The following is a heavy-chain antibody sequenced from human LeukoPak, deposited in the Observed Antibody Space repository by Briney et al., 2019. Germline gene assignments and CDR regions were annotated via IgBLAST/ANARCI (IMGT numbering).Heavy chain of an antibody. V-gene: IGHV1-2*02. CDR2: INPNSGGT. Sequence: GASVTVSCKASGYTFTGYYMHWVRQAPGQGLEWMGWINPNSGGTNYAQKFQGRVTMTRDTSISTAYMELSRLRSDDTAVYYCASLVSGASDAFDIWGQGTMVTVSS. CDR3: ASLVSGASDAFDI. D-gene: IGHD1-26*01. CDR1: GYTFTGYY. J-gene: IGHJ3*02.